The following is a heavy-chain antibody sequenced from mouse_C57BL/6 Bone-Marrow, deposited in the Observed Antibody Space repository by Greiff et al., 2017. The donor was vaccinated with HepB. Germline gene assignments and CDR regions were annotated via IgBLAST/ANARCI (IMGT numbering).Heavy chain of an antibody. D-gene: IGHD1-1*02. V-gene: IGHV5-4*03. Sequence: EVKLVESGGGLVKPGGSLKLSCAASGFTFSSYAMSWVRQTPEKRLEWVATISDGGSYTYYPDNVKGRFTISRDNAKNNLYLQMSHLKSEDTAMYYCAGGYYGYFDVWGTGTTVTVSS. CDR1: GFTFSSYA. CDR3: AGGYYGYFDV. CDR2: ISDGGSYT. J-gene: IGHJ1*03.